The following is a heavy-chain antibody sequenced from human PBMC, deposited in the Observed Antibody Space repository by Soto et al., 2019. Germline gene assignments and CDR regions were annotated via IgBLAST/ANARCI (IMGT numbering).Heavy chain of an antibody. J-gene: IGHJ4*02. V-gene: IGHV4-31*03. Sequence: PSETLSLTCNVSGDSITSGGYYWSWIRQQPGKGLEWIGYVYHSGSTYYNPSLKSRITTSLDTSKNQFSLKLSSVTVADTAVYYCARDRKGLTYYDILTGYWTDYWGQGTLVTVSS. CDR1: GDSITSGGYY. D-gene: IGHD3-9*01. CDR2: VYHSGST. CDR3: ARDRKGLTYYDILTGYWTDY.